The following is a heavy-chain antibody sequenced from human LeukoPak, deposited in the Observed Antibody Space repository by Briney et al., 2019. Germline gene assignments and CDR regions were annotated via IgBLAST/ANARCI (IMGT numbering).Heavy chain of an antibody. J-gene: IGHJ4*02. CDR3: ARHNYGYDY. V-gene: IGHV3-74*01. CDR1: GFTFRNYW. D-gene: IGHD3-10*01. CDR2: IHSDGSST. Sequence: GGSLRLSCAASGFTFRNYWMHWVRQAPGKGLVWVSHIHSDGSSTSYADSVQGRFTISRDNATNTLYLQMNSLRAEDTAVYYCARHNYGYDYWGQGTLVTVSS.